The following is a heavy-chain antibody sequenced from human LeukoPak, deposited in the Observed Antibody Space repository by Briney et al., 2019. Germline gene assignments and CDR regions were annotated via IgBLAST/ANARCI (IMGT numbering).Heavy chain of an antibody. CDR3: ARVEYYDFWSGIDY. CDR1: GFTFDDYG. V-gene: IGHV3-20*04. J-gene: IGHJ4*02. Sequence: GGSLRLSCAASGFTFDDYGMSWVRQAPGKGLEWVSGINWNGGSTGYADSVKSRFTISRDNAKNSLYLQMNSLRAEDTALYYCARVEYYDFWSGIDYWGQGTLVTVSS. CDR2: INWNGGST. D-gene: IGHD3-3*01.